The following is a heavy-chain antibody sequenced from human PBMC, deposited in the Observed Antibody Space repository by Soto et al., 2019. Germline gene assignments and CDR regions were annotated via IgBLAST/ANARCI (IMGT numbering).Heavy chain of an antibody. Sequence: QPGGSLRLSCAASGFIFNDFTMHWVRLVPGKGLQWVSYINWDGRIAMYADSVKGRFTISRDNTNNHLYLQMNSLRSDDTALYYCAKDEGAAVESPGDWGHGTLVTSPQ. V-gene: IGHV3-43*01. CDR2: INWDGRIA. CDR1: GFIFNDFT. J-gene: IGHJ4*01. CDR3: AKDEGAAVESPGD. D-gene: IGHD6-13*01.